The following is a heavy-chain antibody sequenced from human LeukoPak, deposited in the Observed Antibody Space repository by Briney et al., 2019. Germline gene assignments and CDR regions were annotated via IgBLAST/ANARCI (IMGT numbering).Heavy chain of an antibody. Sequence: GGSLRLSCAASGLTFSSYAMSWVRQAPGKGLEWVSAISGSGGSTYYADSVKGRFTISRDNSKNTLYLQMNSLRAEDTAVYYCAKQSMIVVVHDAFDIWGQGTMVTVSS. V-gene: IGHV3-23*01. J-gene: IGHJ3*02. CDR2: ISGSGGST. CDR1: GLTFSSYA. CDR3: AKQSMIVVVHDAFDI. D-gene: IGHD3-22*01.